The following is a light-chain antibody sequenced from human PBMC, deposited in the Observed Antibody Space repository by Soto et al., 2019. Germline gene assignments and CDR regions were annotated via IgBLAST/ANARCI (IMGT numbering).Light chain of an antibody. CDR1: QSVSSSY. Sequence: EIVLTQSPGTLSLSPGERATLSCRASQSVSSSYLAWYQQKPGQAPRLLIYGASSRATGIPDTLSGSGSGTDFTLTISRLESEDFAVYYCQQYGSSRAFGQGTKVEIK. CDR3: QQYGSSRA. V-gene: IGKV3-20*01. CDR2: GAS. J-gene: IGKJ1*01.